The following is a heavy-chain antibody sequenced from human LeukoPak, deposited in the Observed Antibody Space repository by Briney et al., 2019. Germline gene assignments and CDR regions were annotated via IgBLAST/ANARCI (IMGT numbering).Heavy chain of an antibody. CDR1: GGSISSTTYY. J-gene: IGHJ3*02. CDR3: ARHRRHFDFSTGYYAGPFDI. V-gene: IGHV4-39*01. D-gene: IGHD3/OR15-3a*01. Sequence: SETLSLTCTVSGGSISSTTYYCAWVPQPPGKGLEWIGCIYYSGSTYYIPSLKSRVTISLHTSKNQFSLKLSSVTAADTAVYYCARHRRHFDFSTGYYAGPFDIWGQGTMVTVSS. CDR2: IYYSGST.